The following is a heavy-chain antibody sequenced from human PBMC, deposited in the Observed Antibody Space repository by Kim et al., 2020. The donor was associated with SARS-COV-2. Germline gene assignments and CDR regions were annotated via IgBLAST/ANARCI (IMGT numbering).Heavy chain of an antibody. CDR2: ISTYKGDT. V-gene: IGHV1-18*01. J-gene: IGHJ3*02. Sequence: ASVKVSCKASGYTFMSYGISWVRQAPGQGLEWMGWISTYKGDTNYAQNLLGRVTMTTDTSTSTAYMELRSLRSDDTAVYYCARDLYYDILTGYWNDAFDIWGQGTMVTVSS. D-gene: IGHD3-9*01. CDR1: GYTFMSYG. CDR3: ARDLYYDILTGYWNDAFDI.